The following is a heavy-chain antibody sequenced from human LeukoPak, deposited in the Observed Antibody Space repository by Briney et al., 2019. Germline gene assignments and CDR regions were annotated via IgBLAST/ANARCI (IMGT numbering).Heavy chain of an antibody. D-gene: IGHD4-23*01. CDR2: MNPNSGNT. Sequence: ASVKVSCKASGYTFTSYDINWVRQATGQGLEWMGWMNPNSGNTGYAQKFQGRVTMTRNTSISTAYMELSSLRSEDTAVYYCARIAFYGGYYYYGMDVWGQGTTVTVSS. CDR3: ARIAFYGGYYYYGMDV. CDR1: GYTFTSYD. J-gene: IGHJ6*02. V-gene: IGHV1-8*01.